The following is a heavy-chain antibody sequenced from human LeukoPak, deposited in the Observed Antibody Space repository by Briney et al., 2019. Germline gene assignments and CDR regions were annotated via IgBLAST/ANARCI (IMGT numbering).Heavy chain of an antibody. CDR1: GYTFTSYG. CDR2: INPNSGGT. Sequence: ASVKVSCKASGYTFTSYGISWVRQAPGQGLEWMGWINPNSGGTNYAQKFQGRVTMTRDTSISTAYMELSRLRSDDTAVYYCARDMSGSYQDNWFDPWGQGTLVTVSS. D-gene: IGHD1-26*01. V-gene: IGHV1-2*02. CDR3: ARDMSGSYQDNWFDP. J-gene: IGHJ5*02.